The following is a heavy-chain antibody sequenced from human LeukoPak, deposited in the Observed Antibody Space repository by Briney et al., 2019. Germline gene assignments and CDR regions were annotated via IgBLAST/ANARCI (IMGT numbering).Heavy chain of an antibody. V-gene: IGHV1-3*01. CDR3: ARGLWYGSGSYYENPDDY. Sequence: ASVKVSCKASGYTFTSYAMHWVRQAPGQRLEWMGWINAGNGNTKYSQKFQGRVTITRDTSASTAYMELSSLRSEDTAVYYCARGLWYGSGSYYENPDDYWGQGTLVTVSS. CDR1: GYTFTSYA. D-gene: IGHD3-10*01. J-gene: IGHJ4*02. CDR2: INAGNGNT.